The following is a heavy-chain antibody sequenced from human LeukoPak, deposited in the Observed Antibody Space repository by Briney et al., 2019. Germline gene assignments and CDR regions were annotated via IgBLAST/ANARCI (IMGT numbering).Heavy chain of an antibody. CDR3: ARASSSWYPGYYYAMDV. CDR1: GYTFTSYD. D-gene: IGHD6-13*01. V-gene: IGHV1-8*01. J-gene: IGHJ6*02. CDR2: MNPNSGNT. Sequence: ASVKVSCKASGYTFTSYDVNWVRQATGQGLEWMGWMNPNSGNTGYAQKFQGRVTMTSNTSISTAYMELTSLTSEDTAVYYCARASSSWYPGYYYAMDVWGQGTTVTVSS.